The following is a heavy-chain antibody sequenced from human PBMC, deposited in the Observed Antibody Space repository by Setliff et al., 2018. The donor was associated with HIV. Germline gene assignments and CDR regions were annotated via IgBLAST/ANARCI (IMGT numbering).Heavy chain of an antibody. Sequence: SETLSLTCALYGGSFSGYYWSWIRQPPGKGLEWIGEINHSGSGNYNPSLTSRVTISLDTSKNQFSLKLSSVTAADTAVHYCARRAVAVDYFDYWGQGTLVTVSS. V-gene: IGHV4-34*01. J-gene: IGHJ4*02. CDR3: ARRAVAVDYFDY. CDR1: GGSFSGYY. D-gene: IGHD6-19*01. CDR2: INHSGSG.